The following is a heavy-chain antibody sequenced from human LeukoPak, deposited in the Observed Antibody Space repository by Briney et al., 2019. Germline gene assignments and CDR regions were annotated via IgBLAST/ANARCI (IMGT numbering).Heavy chain of an antibody. CDR2: IRFDGSNK. V-gene: IGHV3-30*02. CDR3: AKDINSYGIYYFDY. J-gene: IGHJ4*02. D-gene: IGHD5-18*01. CDR1: GFTFSSYG. Sequence: GGSLRLSCATSGFTFSSYGMHWVRQAPGKGLQWVAFIRFDGSNKYYADSVKGRFTISRDNSKNTLYLQMNSLRAEDTAVYYCAKDINSYGIYYFDYWGQGTLVTVSS.